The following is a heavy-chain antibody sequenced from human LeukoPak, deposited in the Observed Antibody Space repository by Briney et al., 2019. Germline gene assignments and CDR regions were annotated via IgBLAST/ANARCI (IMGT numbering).Heavy chain of an antibody. J-gene: IGHJ4*02. CDR1: GGTFSSYA. CDR3: ARGGVGDFWSGYNY. Sequence: ASVKVSCKASGGTFSSYAISWVRQAPGQGLEWMGIINPSGGSTSYAQKFQGRVTMTRDTSTSTVYMELSSLRSEDTAVYYCARGGVGDFWSGYNYWGQGTLVTVSS. CDR2: INPSGGST. V-gene: IGHV1-46*01. D-gene: IGHD3-3*01.